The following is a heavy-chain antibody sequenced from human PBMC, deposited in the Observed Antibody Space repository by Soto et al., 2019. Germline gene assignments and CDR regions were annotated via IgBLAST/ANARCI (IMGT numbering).Heavy chain of an antibody. CDR1: GYTFTSYG. CDR3: AVDFGVVIISWVDCFDY. D-gene: IGHD3-3*01. Sequence: QVQLVQSGAEVKKPGASVKVSCKASGYTFTSYGISWVRQAPGQGLEWMGWISAYNGNTNYAQKLQGRVTMTTDTSSRTAYRELRSLRSDDTAVYYFAVDFGVVIISWVDCFDYWGQGPLVTVSS. CDR2: ISAYNGNT. V-gene: IGHV1-18*01. J-gene: IGHJ4*02.